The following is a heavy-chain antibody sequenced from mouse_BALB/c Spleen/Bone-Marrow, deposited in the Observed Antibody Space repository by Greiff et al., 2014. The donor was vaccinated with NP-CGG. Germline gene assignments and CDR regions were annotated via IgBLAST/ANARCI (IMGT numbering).Heavy chain of an antibody. J-gene: IGHJ3*01. CDR1: GDSITSGY. V-gene: IGHV3-8*02. D-gene: IGHD2-3*01. CDR2: ISYNGNT. CDR3: AIYDGYSFTY. Sequence: VQLQQSGPSLVKPSQTLSLTCSVTGDSITSGYWNWIRKFPGNKLEYMGYISYNGNTYYNPSLKSRISITRDTSKNQYYLQLKSVTTEDTATYYCAIYDGYSFTYWGQGTLVTVSA.